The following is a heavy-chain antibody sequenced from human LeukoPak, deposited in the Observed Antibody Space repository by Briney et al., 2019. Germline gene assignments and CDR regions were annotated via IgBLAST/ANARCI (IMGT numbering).Heavy chain of an antibody. D-gene: IGHD4-23*01. J-gene: IGHJ4*02. CDR1: GFIFSNYW. CDR2: IKQDGSET. V-gene: IGHV3-7*01. Sequence: AGGSLRLSCATSGFIFSNYWMSWVRQAPGKGLEWVANIKQDGSETYYVDSVKGRFTISRDDAKNSLYLQMNSLRAEDTAVYYCARGGLGNFDWGQGTLVTVSS. CDR3: ARGGLGNFD.